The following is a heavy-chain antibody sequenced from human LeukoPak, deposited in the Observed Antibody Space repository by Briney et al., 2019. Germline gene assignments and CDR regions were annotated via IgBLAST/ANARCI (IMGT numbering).Heavy chain of an antibody. J-gene: IGHJ6*03. V-gene: IGHV3-48*01. Sequence: GGSLRLSCVAPGFTFSSYSMNWVRQAPGKGLEWVSYISGSSGTIYYADSVKGRFTISRDKAKNSLYLQMNSLRAEDTAVYYCARRSEFGVLYYMDIWGKGTTVTVSS. CDR1: GFTFSSYS. CDR2: ISGSSGTI. D-gene: IGHD3-16*01. CDR3: ARRSEFGVLYYMDI.